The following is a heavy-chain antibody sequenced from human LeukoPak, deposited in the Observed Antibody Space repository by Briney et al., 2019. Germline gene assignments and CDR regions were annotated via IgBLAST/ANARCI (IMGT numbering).Heavy chain of an antibody. J-gene: IGHJ4*02. Sequence: ASVKVSCKASGGTFSSYAISWVRQAPGQGLEWMGGIIPIFGTANYAQKFQGRVTMTRDTSTSTVYMELSGLRSEDTAVYYCARVGDSSGYYYASMDYWGQGTLVTVSS. V-gene: IGHV1-69*05. CDR1: GGTFSSYA. CDR2: IIPIFGTA. D-gene: IGHD3-22*01. CDR3: ARVGDSSGYYYASMDY.